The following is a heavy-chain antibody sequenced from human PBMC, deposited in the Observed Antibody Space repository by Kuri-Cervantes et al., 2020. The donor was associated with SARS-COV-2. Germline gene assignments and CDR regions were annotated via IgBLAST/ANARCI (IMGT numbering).Heavy chain of an antibody. D-gene: IGHD2-2*01. J-gene: IGHJ4*02. CDR3: ARDSPSFGYCSSTSCSAYHFDY. Sequence: ASVKVSCKVSGNTLTELPLHWVRQAPGKGLEWMGGFDPEQREIIYAQKFQGRVTITADESASTAYMELSSLRSEDTAVYYCARDSPSFGYCSSTSCSAYHFDYWGQGTLVTVSS. CDR2: FDPEQREI. CDR1: GNTLTELP. V-gene: IGHV1-24*01.